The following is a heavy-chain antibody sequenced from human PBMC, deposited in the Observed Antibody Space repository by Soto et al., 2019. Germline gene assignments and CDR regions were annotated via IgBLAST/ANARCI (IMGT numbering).Heavy chain of an antibody. D-gene: IGHD3-9*01. Sequence: SETLSLTCTVSGGSISSYYWSWIRQPPGKGLEWIGYIYYSGSTNYNPSLKSRVTISVDTSKNQFSLKLSSVTAADTAVYYCARDDILTGYWAYWGQGTXVTVSS. V-gene: IGHV4-59*01. J-gene: IGHJ4*02. CDR1: GGSISSYY. CDR3: ARDDILTGYWAY. CDR2: IYYSGST.